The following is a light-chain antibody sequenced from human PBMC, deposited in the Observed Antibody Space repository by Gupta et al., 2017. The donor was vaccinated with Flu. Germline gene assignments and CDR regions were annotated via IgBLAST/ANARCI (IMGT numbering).Light chain of an antibody. CDR3: GAWDDSLSVYVV. J-gene: IGLJ2*01. V-gene: IGLV1-47*01. CDR1: TSTIGGSN. CDR2: GSD. Sequence: GTNSCSGSTSTIGGSNVFCYQQCPETAPNLLIFGSDKRPSGDPDRFSGSKSGSSAALAISRLRSEEEADYYCGAWDDSLSVYVVFGGGTKLTVL.